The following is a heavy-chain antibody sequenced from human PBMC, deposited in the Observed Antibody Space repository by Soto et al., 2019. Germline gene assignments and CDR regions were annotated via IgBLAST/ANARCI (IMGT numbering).Heavy chain of an antibody. J-gene: IGHJ6*02. CDR2: ISYDGSNK. D-gene: IGHD1-26*01. CDR1: GFTFSSYG. Sequence: GGSLRLSCAASGFTFSSYGMHWVRQAPGKGLEWVAVISYDGSNKYYADSVKGRFTISRDNSKNTLYLQMNSLRAEDTAVYYCAKEIMGRRVGARGGYYYYGMDVWGQGTTVTVSS. V-gene: IGHV3-30*18. CDR3: AKEIMGRRVGARGGYYYYGMDV.